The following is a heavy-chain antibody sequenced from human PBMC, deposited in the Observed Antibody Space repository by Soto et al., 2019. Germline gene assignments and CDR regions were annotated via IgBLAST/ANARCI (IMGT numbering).Heavy chain of an antibody. Sequence: GGSLRLSCAASGFTFSSYAMSWVRQAPGKGLEWVSAISGSGGSTYYADSVKGRFTISRDNSKNTLYLQMNSLRAEDTAVYYYAKGGTEGSGTYYFDYWGQGTLVTVSS. D-gene: IGHD3-10*01. V-gene: IGHV3-23*01. CDR3: AKGGTEGSGTYYFDY. J-gene: IGHJ4*02. CDR2: ISGSGGST. CDR1: GFTFSSYA.